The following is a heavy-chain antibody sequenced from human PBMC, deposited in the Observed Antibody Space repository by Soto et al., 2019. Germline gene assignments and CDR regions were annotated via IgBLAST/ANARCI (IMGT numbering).Heavy chain of an antibody. D-gene: IGHD5-12*01. J-gene: IGHJ4*02. CDR3: ARGQEGVVATH. V-gene: IGHV4-34*01. CDR1: GGSLSGYY. CDR2: VTNGGHT. Sequence: QVQLQQWGAGLLKPSETLSLNCAVTGGSLSGYYWSWLRQPPGKGLEWIGEVTNGGHTNYSPSLRGRVTISSDTSNNQCSLRLNSVTAADTGVYYCARGQEGVVATHWDQGSLVTVSS.